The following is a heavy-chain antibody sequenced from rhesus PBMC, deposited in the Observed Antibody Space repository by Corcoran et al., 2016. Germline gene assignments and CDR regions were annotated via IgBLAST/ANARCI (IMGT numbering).Heavy chain of an antibody. CDR3: ARGLLPEYCSGIYCYDFSLDV. D-gene: IGHD2-27*01. Sequence: QVQLVQSGAEVKKTGASVKVSCKASGFTFGSYAISWVRQAPGQGLEWMGVIIPLVGITNYAEKFQGRVTITADTSTSTAYMELSSLRSEDTAVYYCARGLLPEYCSGIYCYDFSLDVWGRGVLVTVSS. CDR1: GFTFGSYA. V-gene: IGHV1-198*02. J-gene: IGHJ5-2*02. CDR2: IIPLVGIT.